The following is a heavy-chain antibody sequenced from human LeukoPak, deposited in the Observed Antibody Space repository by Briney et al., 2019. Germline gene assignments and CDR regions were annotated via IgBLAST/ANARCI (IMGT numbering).Heavy chain of an antibody. V-gene: IGHV5-51*01. CDR2: IYPGDSDT. J-gene: IGHJ5*02. Sequence: GESLKISCKGSGYYFTSYWIGWVRQMPGKGLEWMGIIYPGDSDTRYSPSFQGQVTISADKSISTAYLQWSSLKASDTAMYYCARLIGYCSGGSCYSSGWFDPWGQGTLVTVSS. CDR3: ARLIGYCSGGSCYSSGWFDP. CDR1: GYYFTSYW. D-gene: IGHD2-15*01.